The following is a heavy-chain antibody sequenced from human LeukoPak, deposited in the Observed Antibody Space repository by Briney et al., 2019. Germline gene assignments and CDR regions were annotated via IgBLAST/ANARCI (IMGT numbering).Heavy chain of an antibody. CDR1: GYTFTVYY. V-gene: IGHV1-2*02. CDR3: GRDFRDSLDY. CDR2: INPDSGGT. J-gene: IGHJ4*02. Sequence: ASVKVSSKASGYTFTVYYMHWVRQVPGQGLEWMGWINPDSGGTNFAQKFQGRVTMTRDTSISTAYMELSRLRSDDTAVYYCGRDFRDSLDYWGQGTLVTVSS.